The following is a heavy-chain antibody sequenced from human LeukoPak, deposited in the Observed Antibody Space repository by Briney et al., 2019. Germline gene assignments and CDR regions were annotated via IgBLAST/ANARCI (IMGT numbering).Heavy chain of an antibody. V-gene: IGHV1-24*01. D-gene: IGHD4-4*01. J-gene: IGHJ6*02. CDR3: ATVLGVTTPQHYYYGMDV. Sequence: ASVKVSCKVSGYTLTELSMHWVRQAPGKGLEWMGGFDPEDGETTYAQKFQGRVTMTEDTSTDTAYMELSSLRSEDTAVYYCATVLGVTTPQHYYYGMDVWGQGTTVTVSS. CDR1: GYTLTELS. CDR2: FDPEDGET.